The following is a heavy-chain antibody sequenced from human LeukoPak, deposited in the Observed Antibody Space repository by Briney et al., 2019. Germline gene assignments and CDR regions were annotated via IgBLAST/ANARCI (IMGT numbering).Heavy chain of an antibody. D-gene: IGHD3-3*01. J-gene: IGHJ4*02. CDR2: IYTSGST. Sequence: PSETLSLTCTVSGGSISSYYWSWIRQPPGKGLEWIGYIYTSGSTNYNPSLKSRVTMSVDTSKNQFSLKLSSVTAADTAVYYCARLNLPNFWSGYYLDYWGQGTLVTVSS. V-gene: IGHV4-4*09. CDR1: GGSISSYY. CDR3: ARLNLPNFWSGYYLDY.